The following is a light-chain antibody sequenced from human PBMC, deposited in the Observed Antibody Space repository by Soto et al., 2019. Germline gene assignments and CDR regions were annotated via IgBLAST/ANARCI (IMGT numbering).Light chain of an antibody. CDR3: QQTYTTRVYT. CDR1: QSISIN. V-gene: IGKV1-39*01. J-gene: IGKJ2*01. Sequence: DILLTQSPHSLSASVGDTVTITCRASQSISINLNWYQHRPGEAPKVLIYAASTLATGAPSRFSGTGVGTDFTLTISSLQLEDFATYYCQQTYTTRVYTFGQGTKLEFK. CDR2: AAS.